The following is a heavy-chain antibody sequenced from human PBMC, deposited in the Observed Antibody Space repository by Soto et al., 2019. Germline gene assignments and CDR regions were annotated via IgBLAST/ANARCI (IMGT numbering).Heavy chain of an antibody. D-gene: IGHD2-8*01. CDR2: ISGSGGST. J-gene: IGHJ4*02. CDR1: GGSISSYY. CDR3: TVLMVYAIRFDY. V-gene: IGHV3-23*01. Sequence: ETLSLTCTVSGGSISSYYWSWVRQAPGKGLEWVSAISGSGGSTYYADSVKGRFTISRDNSKNTLYLQMNSLRAEDTAVYYCTVLMVYAIRFDYWGQGTLVTVSS.